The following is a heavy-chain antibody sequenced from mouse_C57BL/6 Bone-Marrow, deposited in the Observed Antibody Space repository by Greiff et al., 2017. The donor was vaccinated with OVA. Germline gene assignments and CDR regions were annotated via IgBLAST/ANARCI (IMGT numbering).Heavy chain of an antibody. Sequence: QVQLKQSGAELVRPGTSVKVSCKASGYAFTNYLIEWVKQRPGQGLEWIGVINPGSGGTNYNEKFKGKATLTADKSSSTAYMQLSSLTSEDSAVYFCARGLYYYAMDYWGQGTSVTVSS. J-gene: IGHJ4*01. CDR3: ARGLYYYAMDY. V-gene: IGHV1-54*01. CDR1: GYAFTNYL. CDR2: INPGSGGT.